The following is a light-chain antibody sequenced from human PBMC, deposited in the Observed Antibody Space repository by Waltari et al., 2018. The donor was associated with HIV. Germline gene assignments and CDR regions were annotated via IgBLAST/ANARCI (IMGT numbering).Light chain of an antibody. CDR1: PSDIGTFHF. CDR3: SSYTITNTWV. V-gene: IGLV2-14*01. CDR2: RVT. J-gene: IGLJ3*02. Sequence: QSALAQPASMSGSPGQSVTISCAGSPSDIGTFHFVSWYQQLPGKAPTLLIYRVTFRPSGVPSRFSASKSANTASLTISDLQTEDEAHYYCSSYTITNTWVFGGGTLLTVL.